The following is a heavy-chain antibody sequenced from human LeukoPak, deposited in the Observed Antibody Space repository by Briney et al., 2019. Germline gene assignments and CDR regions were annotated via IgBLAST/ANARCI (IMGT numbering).Heavy chain of an antibody. D-gene: IGHD6-19*01. V-gene: IGHV3-23*01. Sequence: GGSLRLSCAASGFTFSSYAMNWVRQAPGKGLEWVSTLSGSAGSTYYADSVKGRFTISRDNSKNTLYLLMNSLRAEDTAIYYCAKEARYSSGWPTFDYCGQGTLVTVSS. CDR3: AKEARYSSGWPTFDY. CDR1: GFTFSSYA. CDR2: LSGSAGST. J-gene: IGHJ4*02.